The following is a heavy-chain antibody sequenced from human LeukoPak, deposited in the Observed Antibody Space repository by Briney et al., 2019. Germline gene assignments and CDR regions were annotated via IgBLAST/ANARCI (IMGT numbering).Heavy chain of an antibody. CDR2: IYTTGNT. Sequence: SQTLSLTCTVSGDSINSGTSYWSWIRQPAGKGLDWIGRIYTTGNTNYNPSLWRRVTISVDTSKNQFSLRLNSVTATDTAVYFCARDRSYYSDSGTAYWGQGILVTVSS. J-gene: IGHJ4*02. CDR3: ARDRSYYSDSGTAY. CDR1: GDSINSGTSY. D-gene: IGHD3-22*01. V-gene: IGHV4-61*02.